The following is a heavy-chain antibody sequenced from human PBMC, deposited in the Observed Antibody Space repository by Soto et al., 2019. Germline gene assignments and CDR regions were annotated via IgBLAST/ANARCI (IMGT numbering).Heavy chain of an antibody. Sequence: SETLSLTCTVSGGSISSGGYYWSWIRQHPGKGLEWIGYIYYSGSTYYNPSLKSRVTISVDTSKNQFSLKLSSVTAADTAVYYCARGPTAIPNRHYYYYGMDVWGQGTTVAVSS. CDR1: GGSISSGGYY. J-gene: IGHJ6*02. D-gene: IGHD2-21*02. CDR3: ARGPTAIPNRHYYYYGMDV. V-gene: IGHV4-31*03. CDR2: IYYSGST.